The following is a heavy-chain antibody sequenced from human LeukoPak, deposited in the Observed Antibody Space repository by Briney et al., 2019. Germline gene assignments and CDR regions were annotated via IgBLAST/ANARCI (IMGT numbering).Heavy chain of an antibody. V-gene: IGHV3-23*01. CDR2: ISGSGGST. CDR3: AKSGSSSILPFDY. Sequence: GGSVRLSCAASGFTFSDYVMSWVRQAPGRGLEWVSGISGSGGSTYYADSVKGRFTISRDNSKNTLYLQMNSLRAEDTAVYYCAKSGSSSILPFDYWGQGTLVTVSS. J-gene: IGHJ4*02. D-gene: IGHD6-6*01. CDR1: GFTFSDYV.